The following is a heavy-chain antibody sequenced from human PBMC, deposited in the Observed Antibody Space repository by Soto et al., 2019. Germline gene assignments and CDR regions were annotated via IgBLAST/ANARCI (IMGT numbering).Heavy chain of an antibody. CDR3: AREGALKPFYS. J-gene: IGHJ5*01. CDR1: GFTFSNYN. CDR2: ISGTSVYI. V-gene: IGHV3-21*01. Sequence: GGSLRLSCVASGFTFSNYNMNWVRQAPGKGLEWVSHISGTSVYIHYADSVKGRCTISRDNAKNSVYLQMDSLRVEDTAVYYCAREGALKPFYSWGQGALVTVS.